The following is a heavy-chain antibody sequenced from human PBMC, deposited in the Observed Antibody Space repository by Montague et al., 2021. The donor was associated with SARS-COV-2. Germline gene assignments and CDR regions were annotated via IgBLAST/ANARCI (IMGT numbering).Heavy chain of an antibody. Sequence: PALVKPTQTLTLTCTLSGFSLSTSGMCVSWIRQPPGKALEWLARIDWDDDKYYSTSLKTRLTISKDTSKNQVVLTMTNMDLVDTATYYCAREIAAAPDYWGQGTLVTVSS. D-gene: IGHD6-13*01. CDR2: IDWDDDK. J-gene: IGHJ4*02. CDR1: GFSLSTSGMC. V-gene: IGHV2-70*11. CDR3: AREIAAAPDY.